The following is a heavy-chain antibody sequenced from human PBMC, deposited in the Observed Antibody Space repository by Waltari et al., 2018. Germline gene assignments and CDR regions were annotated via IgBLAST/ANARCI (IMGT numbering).Heavy chain of an antibody. Sequence: EVQLLESGGGLVQPGGSLRLSCAASGFAFSSYAMNWVRKAPGKGLVWVSFIYSGGSRKYYADSVKGLFTISRDDSKNTLYLQMNSLRAEDTAVYYCATWLELVDAFDIWGQGTMVTVSS. CDR2: IYSGGSRK. J-gene: IGHJ3*02. V-gene: IGHV3-23*03. D-gene: IGHD2-8*02. CDR3: ATWLELVDAFDI. CDR1: GFAFSSYA.